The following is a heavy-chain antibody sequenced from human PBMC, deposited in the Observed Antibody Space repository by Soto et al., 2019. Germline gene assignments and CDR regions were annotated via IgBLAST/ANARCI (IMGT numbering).Heavy chain of an antibody. CDR1: GGTFSSYA. D-gene: IGHD6-19*01. J-gene: IGHJ5*02. Sequence: GASVKVSCKASGGTFSSYAISWVRQAPGQGLEWMGGIIPIFGTANYAQKFQGRVTITADESTSTAYMELSSLRSEDTAVYYCARATLAVPRTLLAPWGQGTLVPVSS. V-gene: IGHV1-69*13. CDR3: ARATLAVPRTLLAP. CDR2: IIPIFGTA.